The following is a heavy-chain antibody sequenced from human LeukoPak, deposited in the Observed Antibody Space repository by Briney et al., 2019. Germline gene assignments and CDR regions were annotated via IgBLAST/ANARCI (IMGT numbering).Heavy chain of an antibody. CDR3: ASLAYPAGTVDY. V-gene: IGHV1-2*02. J-gene: IGHJ4*02. CDR2: INPNSGGT. Sequence: ASVKVSCKASGYTFTGYYMHWVRQAPRQGLEWMGWINPNSGGTNYAQKFQGRVTMTRDTSISTAYMELSRLRSDDTAVYYCASLAYPAGTVDYWGQGTLVTVSS. CDR1: GYTFTGYY. D-gene: IGHD6-19*01.